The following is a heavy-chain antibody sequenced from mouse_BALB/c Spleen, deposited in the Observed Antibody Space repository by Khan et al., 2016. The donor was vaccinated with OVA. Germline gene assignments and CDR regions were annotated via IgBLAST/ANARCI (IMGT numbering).Heavy chain of an antibody. CDR3: ARTARIKY. Sequence: EVQLQESGPGLVKPSQSLSLTCTVTGYSITSGYGWNWIRQFPGNKLEWMGYISYSGSTNYNPSLKSRISSTRDTSKNQFLLQLNSVPTEDAATYYCARTARIKYWGQGTTLTLSS. D-gene: IGHD1-2*01. J-gene: IGHJ2*01. V-gene: IGHV3-2*02. CDR1: GYSITSGYG. CDR2: ISYSGST.